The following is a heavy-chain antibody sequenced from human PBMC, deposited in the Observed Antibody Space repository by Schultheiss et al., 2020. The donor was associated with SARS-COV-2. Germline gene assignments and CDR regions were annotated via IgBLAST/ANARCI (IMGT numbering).Heavy chain of an antibody. D-gene: IGHD2-8*01. V-gene: IGHV3-30*07. CDR3: ARSRGGYCTNGVCYTLAAFDI. Sequence: GGSLRLSCAASGFTVSSNYMSWVRQAPGKGLEWVAVISYDGSNKYYADSVKGRFTISRDNAKNSLYLQMNSLRAEDTAVYYCARSRGGYCTNGVCYTLAAFDIWGQGTMVTVSS. J-gene: IGHJ3*02. CDR2: ISYDGSNK. CDR1: GFTVSSNY.